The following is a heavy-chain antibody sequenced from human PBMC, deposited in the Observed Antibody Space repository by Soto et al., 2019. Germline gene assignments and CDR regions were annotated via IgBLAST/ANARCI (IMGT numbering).Heavy chain of an antibody. V-gene: IGHV1-69*06. CDR2: IIPIFGTA. CDR3: ARGGGGTDWFDP. D-gene: IGHD3-16*01. Sequence: QVQLVQSGAEVKKPGSSVKVSCKASGGTFSSYAISWVRQAPGQGLEWMGGIIPIFGTANDAQKLQGRVTITADKSTSTAYMEVSSVRSEDTGVYYCARGGGGTDWFDPWGQGTLVTVSS. CDR1: GGTFSSYA. J-gene: IGHJ5*02.